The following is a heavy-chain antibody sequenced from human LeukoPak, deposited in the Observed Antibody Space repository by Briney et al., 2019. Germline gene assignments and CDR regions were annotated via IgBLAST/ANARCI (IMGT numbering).Heavy chain of an antibody. V-gene: IGHV3-7*01. J-gene: IGHJ4*02. Sequence: PGGSLRLSCAVSGFTFSRYWMYCVSQAPGKGLEWVASIKLDGSEQYYVDSVKGRFTISRDNAKSSLYLQMNSLRAEDTAVYYCARAPARCRLDFWGRGTLVTVSS. D-gene: IGHD5-24*01. CDR3: ARAPARCRLDF. CDR1: GFTFSRYW. CDR2: IKLDGSEQ.